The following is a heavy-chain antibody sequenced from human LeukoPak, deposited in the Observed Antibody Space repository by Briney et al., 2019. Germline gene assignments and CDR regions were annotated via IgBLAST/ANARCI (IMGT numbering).Heavy chain of an antibody. J-gene: IGHJ5*02. CDR1: GYSFTSYW. CDR3: ARHSRAREVYNWFDP. V-gene: IGHV5-51*01. CDR2: IYPGDSDT. D-gene: IGHD2-8*01. Sequence: GESLKISCKGSGYSFTSYWIGWVRQMPGKGLEWMGIIYPGDSDTRYSPSFQGQVTISADKSISTAYLQWSSLKASDTAMYYCARHSRAREVYNWFDPWGQGTLVTVSS.